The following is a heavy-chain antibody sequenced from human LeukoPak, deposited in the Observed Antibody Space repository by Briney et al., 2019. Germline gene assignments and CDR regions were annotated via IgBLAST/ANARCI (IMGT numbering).Heavy chain of an antibody. V-gene: IGHV1-18*01. CDR2: ISAYNGNT. J-gene: IGHJ6*02. CDR1: GYTFTSYG. CDR3: ASYLASSSWYSPTPYYYGMDV. D-gene: IGHD6-13*01. Sequence: GASVKVSCKASGYTFTSYGISWVRQAPGQGLEWMGWISAYNGNTNYAQKLQGRVTMTTDTSTSTAYMELRSLRSDDTAVYYCASYLASSSWYSPTPYYYGMDVWGQGTTVTVSS.